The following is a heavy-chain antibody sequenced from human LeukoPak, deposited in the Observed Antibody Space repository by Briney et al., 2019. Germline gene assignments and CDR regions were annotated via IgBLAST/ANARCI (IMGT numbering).Heavy chain of an antibody. Sequence: PSETLSLTCSVSGDSISSSSSYWGWIRQPPGKGLEWIGSIYYSGSTYYNPSLKSRVTISVDTSKNQFSLKLSSVTAADTAVYYCARDNVLAAAGTHNWFDPWGQGTLVTVSS. D-gene: IGHD6-13*01. CDR1: GDSISSSSSY. CDR3: ARDNVLAAAGTHNWFDP. V-gene: IGHV4-39*07. CDR2: IYYSGST. J-gene: IGHJ5*02.